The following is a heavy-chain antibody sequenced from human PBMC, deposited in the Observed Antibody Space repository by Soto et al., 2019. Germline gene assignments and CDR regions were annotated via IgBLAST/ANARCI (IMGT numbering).Heavy chain of an antibody. Sequence: GESLKISCKGSGHIFSNYWIGWVRQMPGKGLEWMGIIYPGDSDTRYSPSFQGQVTITVDKSINNAYLQWGRLKASDTAIYYCARQRLWGTSGYYYFENWGQGTLVTVSS. CDR3: ARQRLWGTSGYYYFEN. J-gene: IGHJ4*02. CDR1: GHIFSNYW. D-gene: IGHD3-22*01. V-gene: IGHV5-51*01. CDR2: IYPGDSDT.